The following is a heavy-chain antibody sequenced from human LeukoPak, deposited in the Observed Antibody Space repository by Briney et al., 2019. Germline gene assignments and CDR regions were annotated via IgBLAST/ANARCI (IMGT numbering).Heavy chain of an antibody. D-gene: IGHD1-1*01. CDR3: ARGVHGRFDY. Sequence: SETLSLTCAVYGGSFSGYYWSWIRQPPGKGLEWIGEINHSGSTNYNPSLKSRVTISVDTSKNQFSLKLSSVTAADTAVYYCARGVHGRFDYWGQGTLVTVSS. CDR2: INHSGST. J-gene: IGHJ4*02. V-gene: IGHV4-34*01. CDR1: GGSFSGYY.